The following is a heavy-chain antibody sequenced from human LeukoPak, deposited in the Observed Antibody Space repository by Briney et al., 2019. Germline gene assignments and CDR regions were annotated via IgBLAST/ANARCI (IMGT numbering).Heavy chain of an antibody. CDR1: GGSISSGGYY. CDR3: ARDADSYGTGLFDY. J-gene: IGHJ4*02. V-gene: IGHV4-31*03. D-gene: IGHD5-18*01. Sequence: SQTLSLTCTVSGGSISSGGYYWSRIRQHPGKGLEWIGYIYYSGSTYYNPSLKSRVTISVDTSKNQFSLKLSSMTAADTAVYYCARDADSYGTGLFDYWGQGTLVTVSS. CDR2: IYYSGST.